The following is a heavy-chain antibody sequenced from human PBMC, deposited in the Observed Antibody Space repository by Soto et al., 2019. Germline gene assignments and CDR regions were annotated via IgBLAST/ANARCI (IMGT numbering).Heavy chain of an antibody. D-gene: IGHD3-16*01. CDR1: GFTFSNYY. CDR3: ARLYGAPWGGFDP. V-gene: IGHV3-11*01. Sequence: GGSLRLSCAASGFTFSNYYMSWIRQAPGKGLEWLSYISNSGSTIYYAESVRGRFIISRDNAKNSVYLQMNSLRAEDAAVYYCARLYGAPWGGFDPWGQGTLVTVSS. CDR2: ISNSGSTI. J-gene: IGHJ5*02.